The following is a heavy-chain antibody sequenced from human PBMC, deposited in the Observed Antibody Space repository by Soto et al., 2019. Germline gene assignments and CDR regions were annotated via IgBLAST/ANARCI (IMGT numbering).Heavy chain of an antibody. Sequence: GESLKISCKGSGYSFTSSWISWVRQMPGKGLEWMGRIDPSDSYTNYSPSFQGHVTISADKSISTAYLQWSSLKASDTAMYYCAGMYYDSSGQYGMDVWGQGTTVTVSS. D-gene: IGHD3-22*01. CDR3: AGMYYDSSGQYGMDV. J-gene: IGHJ6*02. V-gene: IGHV5-10-1*01. CDR1: GYSFTSSW. CDR2: IDPSDSYT.